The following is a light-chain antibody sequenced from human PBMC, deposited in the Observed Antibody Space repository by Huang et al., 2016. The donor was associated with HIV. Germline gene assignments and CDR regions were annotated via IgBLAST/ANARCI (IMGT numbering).Light chain of an antibody. J-gene: IGKJ4*01. Sequence: EIVLTQSPGTLSLSPGERATLSCRASQSVSGSYLAWYQQKPGQAPRLLIDGASSRATGIPDRFSGSGSGADFTLTISRLEPEDFAVYYGQQYGSSPTTFGGGTKVEIK. CDR2: GAS. CDR1: QSVSGSY. V-gene: IGKV3-20*01. CDR3: QQYGSSPTT.